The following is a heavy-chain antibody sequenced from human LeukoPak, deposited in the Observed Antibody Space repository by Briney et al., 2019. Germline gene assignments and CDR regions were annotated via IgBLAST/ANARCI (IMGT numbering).Heavy chain of an antibody. D-gene: IGHD3-22*01. CDR3: ARDLRYYYDSSGYYYDDC. V-gene: IGHV3-66*01. CDR2: IYSGGST. CDR1: GFTVSSNY. Sequence: PGGSLRLSCAASGFTVSSNYMSWVRQAPGKGLEWVSVIYSGGSTYYADSVKGRFTISRDNSKNTLYLQMNSLRAEDTAVYYCARDLRYYYDSSGYYYDDCWGQGTLVTVSS. J-gene: IGHJ4*02.